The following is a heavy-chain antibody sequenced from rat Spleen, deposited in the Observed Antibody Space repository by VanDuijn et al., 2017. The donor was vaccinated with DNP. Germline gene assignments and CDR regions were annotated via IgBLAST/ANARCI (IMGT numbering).Heavy chain of an antibody. V-gene: IGHV3-1*01. D-gene: IGHD1-2*01. CDR1: AYSITTNY. CDR2: ISYSGST. Sequence: EVQLQESGPGLVKPSQSLSLTCSVTAYSITTNYWGWIRKFPGNKMEWIGHISYSGSTGYNPSLKSRISITRDTSKNQFFLQLNSVTTEDTATYYCVTWGDYSTYYFDYWGQGVMVTVSS. J-gene: IGHJ2*01. CDR3: VTWGDYSTYYFDY.